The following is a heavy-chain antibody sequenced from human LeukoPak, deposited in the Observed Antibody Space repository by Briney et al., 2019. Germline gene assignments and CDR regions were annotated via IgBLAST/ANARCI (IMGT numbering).Heavy chain of an antibody. CDR3: ARNGIYQLHWVWFDP. CDR2: ISYDGSNK. CDR1: GFTFSSYA. V-gene: IGHV3-30-3*01. D-gene: IGHD2-2*01. Sequence: PGRSLRLSCAASGFTFSSYAMHWVRQAPGKGLEWVAVISYDGSNKYYADSVKGRFTISRDNSKNTPYLQMNSLRAEDTAVYYCARNGIYQLHWVWFDPWGQGTLVTVSS. J-gene: IGHJ5*02.